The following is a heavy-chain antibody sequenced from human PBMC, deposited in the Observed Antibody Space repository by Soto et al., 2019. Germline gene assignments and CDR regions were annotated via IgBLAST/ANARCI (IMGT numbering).Heavy chain of an antibody. Sequence: ASETLSLTCAVSGGSISSGGYSWSWIRQPPGKGLEWIGYIYHSGSTYYNPSLKSRVTISVDRSKNQFSLKLSSVTAADTAVYYCARGGISHWAYFYYMDVWGRGTTVTVSS. D-gene: IGHD2-21*01. CDR1: GGSISSGGYS. V-gene: IGHV4-30-2*01. CDR2: IYHSGST. J-gene: IGHJ6*03. CDR3: ARGGISHWAYFYYMDV.